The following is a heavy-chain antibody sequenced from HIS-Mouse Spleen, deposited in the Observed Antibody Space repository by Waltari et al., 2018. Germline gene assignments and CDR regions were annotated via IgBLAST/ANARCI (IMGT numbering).Heavy chain of an antibody. V-gene: IGHV3-9*01. D-gene: IGHD6-13*01. J-gene: IGHJ4*02. CDR3: AKEGIAAAGTNYFDY. CDR1: GFTFDDYA. Sequence: EVQLVESGGGLVQPGRSLRLSCAASGFTFDDYAMHWVRQDPGKGLEWVSGISWNSGSIGYADSVKGRFTISRDNAKNSLYLQMNSLRAEDTALYYCAKEGIAAAGTNYFDYWGQGTLVTVSS. CDR2: ISWNSGSI.